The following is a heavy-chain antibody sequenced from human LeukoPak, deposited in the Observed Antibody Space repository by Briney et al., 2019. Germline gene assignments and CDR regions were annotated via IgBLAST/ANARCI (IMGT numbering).Heavy chain of an antibody. CDR3: ARRYCSGGSCYSGKSRFDP. CDR2: INPSGGST. J-gene: IGHJ5*02. D-gene: IGHD2-15*01. Sequence: ASVKVSCKASGYTFTSYYMHWVRQAPGQGLEWMGIINPSGGSTSYAQKFQGRVTMTRDMSTSTVYMELSSLRSEDTAVYYCARRYCSGGSCYSGKSRFDPWGQGTLVTVSS. CDR1: GYTFTSYY. V-gene: IGHV1-46*01.